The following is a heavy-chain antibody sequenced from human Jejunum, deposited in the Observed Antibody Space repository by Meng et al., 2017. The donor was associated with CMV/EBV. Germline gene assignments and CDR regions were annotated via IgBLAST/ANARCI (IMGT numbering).Heavy chain of an antibody. Sequence: QGQLQQGGPGLLKPSETLSLPGGVCGGSFSNYYWSWIRQSPGKGLEWIGEIHPSGSTYYNPSLNSRVTMSVDTSKNQFSLNLRSVTAADTAVYYCSRGADAYKSGRSWGQGTLVTVSS. CDR3: SRGADAYKSGRS. CDR1: GGSFSNYY. CDR2: IHPSGST. V-gene: IGHV4-34*01. J-gene: IGHJ5*02. D-gene: IGHD5-24*01.